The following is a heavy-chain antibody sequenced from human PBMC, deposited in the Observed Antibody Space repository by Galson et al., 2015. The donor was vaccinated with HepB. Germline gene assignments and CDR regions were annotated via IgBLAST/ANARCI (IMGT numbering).Heavy chain of an antibody. J-gene: IGHJ4*02. CDR1: GFTFSSYY. Sequence: SLRLSCAASGFTFSSYYMDWVRQAPGEGPEWVANIKRDGSIKNYVDSVKGRFTISRDNAKNYLYLQMNSLRVEDTAVYYCARDVEGNLDYCGKGTLVTVSS. V-gene: IGHV3-7*03. D-gene: IGHD6-13*01. CDR2: IKRDGSIK. CDR3: ARDVEGNLDY.